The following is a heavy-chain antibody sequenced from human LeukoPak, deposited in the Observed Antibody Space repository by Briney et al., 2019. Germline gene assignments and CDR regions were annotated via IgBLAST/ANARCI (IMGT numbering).Heavy chain of an antibody. V-gene: IGHV3-53*01. Sequence: PGGSLRLSCAASGFTVSSNYMSWVRQAPGKGLEWVSVIYSGGTTYYADSVKGRFTISRDSSKNTLYLQMNSLRAEDTAVYYCARNHYYDSSGYYYYYYYMDVWGKGTTVTVSS. D-gene: IGHD3-22*01. CDR2: IYSGGTT. CDR3: ARNHYYDSSGYYYYYYYMDV. CDR1: GFTVSSNY. J-gene: IGHJ6*03.